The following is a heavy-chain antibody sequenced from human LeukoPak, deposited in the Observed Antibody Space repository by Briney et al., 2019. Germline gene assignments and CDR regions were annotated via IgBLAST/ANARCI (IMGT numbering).Heavy chain of an antibody. Sequence: ASVKVSCKASGYTFTSYGISWVRQAPGQGLEWMGWISAYNGNTNYVQKFQGRVTMTTDTSTSTAYMELRSLRSDDTAVYYCARDSFPAAMGYYYYGMDVWGQGTTVTVSS. CDR2: ISAYNGNT. D-gene: IGHD2-2*01. J-gene: IGHJ6*02. CDR3: ARDSFPAAMGYYYYGMDV. V-gene: IGHV1-18*01. CDR1: GYTFTSYG.